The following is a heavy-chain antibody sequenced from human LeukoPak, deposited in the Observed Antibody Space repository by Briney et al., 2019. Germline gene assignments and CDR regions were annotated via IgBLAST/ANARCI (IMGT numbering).Heavy chain of an antibody. D-gene: IGHD2-8*01. CDR3: AKDRSCTNDICHGDFDY. CDR2: ISGSGGST. J-gene: IGHJ4*02. Sequence: GGSLRLSCAASGFTFSSYAVSWVRRAPGKGLEWVSSISGSGGSTYSADSVKGRFTISRDNSKNTLYLQMNSLRAEGTALYYCAKDRSCTNDICHGDFDYWGQGTLVTVSS. V-gene: IGHV3-23*01. CDR1: GFTFSSYA.